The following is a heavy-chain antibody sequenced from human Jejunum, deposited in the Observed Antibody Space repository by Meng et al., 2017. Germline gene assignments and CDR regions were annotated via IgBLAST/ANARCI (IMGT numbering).Heavy chain of an antibody. D-gene: IGHD1-26*01. CDR1: GYSFNSPGYY. CDR3: ARSPYSGSALPFIDY. V-gene: IGHV4-30-4*01. J-gene: IGHJ4*02. CDR2: IYYSGST. Sequence: QVSLDESGPGLVKPSQTTSLTCTVSGYSFNSPGYYGSWIRQPPEKGLEWIGYIYYSGSTYYNPSLKSRVSISGDTSNKQFSLKLTSVTAADTAVYYCARSPYSGSALPFIDYWGQGSLVTVSS.